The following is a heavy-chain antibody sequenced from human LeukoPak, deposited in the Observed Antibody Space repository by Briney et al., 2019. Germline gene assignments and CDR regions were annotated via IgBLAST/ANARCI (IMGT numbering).Heavy chain of an antibody. CDR2: MNPNSGNT. V-gene: IGHV1-8*01. D-gene: IGHD2/OR15-2a*01. CDR1: GYAFTSHD. CDR3: AREYGHQPD. J-gene: IGHJ4*02. Sequence: GASVKVSCKASGYAFTSHDINWLRQASGQGLEWMGWMNPNSGNTGYAQKFQGRFTMTWDTSISTAYMELSSLRSEDTAVYYCAREYGHQPDWGQGTLVTVSS.